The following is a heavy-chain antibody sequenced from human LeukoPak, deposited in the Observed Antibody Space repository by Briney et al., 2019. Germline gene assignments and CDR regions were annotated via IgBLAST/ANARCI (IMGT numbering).Heavy chain of an antibody. CDR1: GYTFTSYG. Sequence: ASVKVSCKASGYTFTSYGISWVRQAPGQGLEWMEWISAYNGNTNYAQKLQGRVTMTTDTSTSTAYMELRSLRSDDTAVYYCARDRAYDYVWGSYRYSYWGQGTLVTVSS. CDR2: ISAYNGNT. J-gene: IGHJ4*02. CDR3: ARDRAYDYVWGSYRYSY. V-gene: IGHV1-18*01. D-gene: IGHD3-16*02.